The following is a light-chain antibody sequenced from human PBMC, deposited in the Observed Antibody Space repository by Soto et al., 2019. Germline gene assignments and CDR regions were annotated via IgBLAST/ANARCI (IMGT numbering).Light chain of an antibody. CDR2: DAS. CDR3: QKYDSAPEA. J-gene: IGKJ1*01. CDR1: QGISNS. V-gene: IGKV1-27*01. Sequence: DIQMTQSPSSLSASVGDRVTITCRASQGISNSLAWYQQEPGKVPKLLIYDASTLQSGVSSRFSGSGSGTDFTLTLSSLQPEDVATYYCQKYDSAPEAFGQGTKVEIK.